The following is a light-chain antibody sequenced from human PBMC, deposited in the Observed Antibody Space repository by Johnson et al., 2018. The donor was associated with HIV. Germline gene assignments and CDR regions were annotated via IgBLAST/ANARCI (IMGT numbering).Light chain of an antibody. J-gene: IGLJ1*01. CDR1: NSNIGSNY. Sequence: QSVLTQPPSVSAAPGQKVTISCSGSNSNIGSNYVSWYQQLPGTAPKLLIYDNNKRPSGIPDRFSGSKSGTSATLGITGLQTGDEADYYCGTWDSSLSAGVFGTGTKVTVL. CDR2: DNN. V-gene: IGLV1-51*01. CDR3: GTWDSSLSAGV.